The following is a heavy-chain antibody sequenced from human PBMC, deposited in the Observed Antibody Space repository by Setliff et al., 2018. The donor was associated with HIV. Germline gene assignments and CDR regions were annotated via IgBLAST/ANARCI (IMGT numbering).Heavy chain of an antibody. J-gene: IGHJ4*02. D-gene: IGHD3-16*02. CDR1: GFTFSSYA. V-gene: IGHV3-23*01. Sequence: GGSLRLSCTASGFTFSSYAMSWVRQAPGKGLEWVSIISGSGGNTYYADSVKGRFTISRDNSKNTLYLQMNSLRAEDTAVYYCAGDLFIEGIGLYYFDYWGQGTLVTISS. CDR2: ISGSGGNT. CDR3: AGDLFIEGIGLYYFDY.